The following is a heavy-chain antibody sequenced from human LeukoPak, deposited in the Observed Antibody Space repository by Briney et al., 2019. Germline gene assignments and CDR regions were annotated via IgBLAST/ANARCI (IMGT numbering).Heavy chain of an antibody. J-gene: IGHJ4*02. V-gene: IGHV3-7*02. D-gene: IGHD2/OR15-2a*01. CDR2: IKKDGSEK. CDR1: GFTFSTYW. Sequence: SGGSLRLSCAASGFTFSTYWMSWVRQAPGKGLEWVANIKKDGSEKYYADSVKGRFTISRDNSKNTLYLQMNSLRADDTAVYYCAKKRPGTVTEALDYWGRGTLVTVSS. CDR3: AKKRPGTVTEALDY.